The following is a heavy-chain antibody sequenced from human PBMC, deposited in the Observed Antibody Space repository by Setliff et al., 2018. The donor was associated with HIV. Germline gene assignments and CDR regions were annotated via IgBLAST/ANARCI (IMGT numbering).Heavy chain of an antibody. CDR1: GFTFSRDG. Sequence: GGSLRLSCAASGFTFSRDGMNWVRQAPGKGLEWVSIVGGDGTTYYADSVKGRFTISRDNSKNTLYLQMNSLRAEDTAVYYCAKDAGSYSYVHEYFQHWGQGTLVTVSS. J-gene: IGHJ1*01. D-gene: IGHD5-18*01. V-gene: IGHV3-23*01. CDR2: IVGGDGTT. CDR3: AKDAGSYSYVHEYFQH.